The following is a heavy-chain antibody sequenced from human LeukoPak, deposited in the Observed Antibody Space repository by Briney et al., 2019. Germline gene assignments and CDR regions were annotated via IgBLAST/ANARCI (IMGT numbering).Heavy chain of an antibody. D-gene: IGHD3-10*01. Sequence: GGSLRLSCAASGFTFDDYAMHWVRQAPGKGLEWVSGISWNSGSIGYADSVKGRFTISRDNAKNSLYLQMNSLRAEDTALYYCAKDKTYYLNYYFDYWGQGTLVTVSS. J-gene: IGHJ4*02. V-gene: IGHV3-9*01. CDR3: AKDKTYYLNYYFDY. CDR2: ISWNSGSI. CDR1: GFTFDDYA.